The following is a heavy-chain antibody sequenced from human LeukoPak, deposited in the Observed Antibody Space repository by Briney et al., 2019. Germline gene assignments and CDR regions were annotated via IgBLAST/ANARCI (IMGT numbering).Heavy chain of an antibody. J-gene: IGHJ4*02. Sequence: SETLSLTCTVSGGSISSSSYYWGWIRQPPGKGLEWIGSIYYSGSTYYNPSLKSRVTISVDTSKNQFSLKLSSVTAADTAVYYCARCSDYYDSSGYYIVPNYFDYWGQGTLVTVSS. CDR2: IYYSGST. V-gene: IGHV4-39*01. D-gene: IGHD3-22*01. CDR1: GGSISSSSYY. CDR3: ARCSDYYDSSGYYIVPNYFDY.